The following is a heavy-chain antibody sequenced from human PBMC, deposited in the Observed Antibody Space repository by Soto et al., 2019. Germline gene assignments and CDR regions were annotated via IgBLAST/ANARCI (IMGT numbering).Heavy chain of an antibody. D-gene: IGHD3-16*02. CDR3: ARFITFGGVIASPYFDY. CDR2: IYYSGST. Sequence: SETLSLTCTVSGGSISSGGYYWSWIRQHPGKGLEWIGYIYYSGSTYYNPSLKSRVTISVDTSKNQFSLKLSSVTAAGTAVYYCARFITFGGVIASPYFDYWGQGTLVTVSS. J-gene: IGHJ4*02. V-gene: IGHV4-31*03. CDR1: GGSISSGGYY.